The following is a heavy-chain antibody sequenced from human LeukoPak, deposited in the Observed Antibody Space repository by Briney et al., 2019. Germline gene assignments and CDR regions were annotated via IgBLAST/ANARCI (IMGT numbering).Heavy chain of an antibody. V-gene: IGHV1-2*02. CDR2: INPNSGGT. CDR1: GYTFTGYY. D-gene: IGHD6-19*01. J-gene: IGHJ3*02. CDR3: AKGYSSGWGRAFDI. Sequence: ASVKVSCKASGYTFTGYYMHWVRQAPGQGLEWMGWINPNSGGTNYAQKFQGRVTMTRDTSISTAYMELSRLRSDDTAVYYCAKGYSSGWGRAFDIWGQGTMVTVSS.